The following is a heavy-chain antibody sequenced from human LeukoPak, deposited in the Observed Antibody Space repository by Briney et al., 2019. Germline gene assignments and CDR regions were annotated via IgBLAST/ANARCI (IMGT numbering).Heavy chain of an antibody. CDR2: ISYDGSNK. V-gene: IGHV3-30*18. CDR1: GFTFSSYG. CDR3: AKFYGYYY. Sequence: GGSLRLSCAASGFTFSSYGMHWVRQAPGKGLEWVAVISYDGSNKYYADSVKGRFTISRDNSKNTLYLQMNSLRAEDTAVYYCAKFYGYYYWGQGTLVTVSS. J-gene: IGHJ4*02. D-gene: IGHD5-18*01.